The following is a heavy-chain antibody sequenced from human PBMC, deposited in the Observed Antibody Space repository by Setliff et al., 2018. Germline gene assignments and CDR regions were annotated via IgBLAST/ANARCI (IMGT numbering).Heavy chain of an antibody. D-gene: IGHD3-22*01. V-gene: IGHV5-51*01. CDR3: ARRDNYYDSTGYSYYFDD. Sequence: PGESLQISCKASGYIFTNYWIGWVRQMPGKGLEGMGVIYPGDSDTRYSPSFQGQISISVDKSINTAYLHWSSLKASDTAMYYCARRDNYYDSTGYSYYFDDWGQGILVTVSS. CDR1: GYIFTNYW. J-gene: IGHJ4*02. CDR2: IYPGDSDT.